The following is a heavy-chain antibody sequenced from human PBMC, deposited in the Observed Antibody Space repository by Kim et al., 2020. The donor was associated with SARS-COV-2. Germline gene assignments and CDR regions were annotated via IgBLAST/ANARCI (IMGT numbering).Heavy chain of an antibody. Sequence: SETLSLTCTVSGGSISSGGYYWSWIRQHPGKGLEWIGYIYYSGSTYYNPSPKTRVTISVDTSKNQFSLKLSPVNAADSAVYYCARVALGAIGSFDPWGQG. CDR2: IYYSGST. D-gene: IGHD2-2*02. V-gene: IGHV4-31*03. CDR3: ARVALGAIGSFDP. CDR1: GGSISSGGYY. J-gene: IGHJ5*02.